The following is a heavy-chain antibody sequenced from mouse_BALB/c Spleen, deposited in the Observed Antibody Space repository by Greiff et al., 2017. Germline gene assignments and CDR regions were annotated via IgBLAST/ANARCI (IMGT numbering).Heavy chain of an antibody. CDR3: TRTDYYGSHYYAMDY. CDR1: GYTFTSYW. D-gene: IGHD1-1*01. Sequence: VQLKESGTVLARPGASVKMSCKASGYTFTSYWMHWVKQRPGQGLEWIGAIYPGNSDTSYNQKFKGKAKLTAVTSTSTAYMERSSLTNEDSAVYYCTRTDYYGSHYYAMDYWGQGTSVTVSS. CDR2: IYPGNSDT. J-gene: IGHJ4*01. V-gene: IGHV1-5*01.